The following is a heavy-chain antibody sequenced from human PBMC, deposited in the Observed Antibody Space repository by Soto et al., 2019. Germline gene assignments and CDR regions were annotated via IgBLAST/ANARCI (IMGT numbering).Heavy chain of an antibody. D-gene: IGHD5-18*01. J-gene: IGHJ4*02. CDR3: AREDVDTGL. CDR1: GYTFRTYG. V-gene: IGHV1-18*01. CDR2: ISAYNGNT. Sequence: QVQLVQSGAEVKKPGASVKVSCKTSGYTFRTYGITWVRQAPGHGLEWMGWISAYNGNTNYAQNLQGRVTLTTDTSKSTAYMELRSLRSDDTAVYFCAREDVDTGLWGQGTLVTVSS.